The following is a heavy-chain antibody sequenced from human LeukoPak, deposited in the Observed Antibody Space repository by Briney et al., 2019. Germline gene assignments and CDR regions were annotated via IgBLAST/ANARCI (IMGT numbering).Heavy chain of an antibody. V-gene: IGHV1-18*01. CDR1: GYTFSSYG. Sequence: ASVKVSCKASGYTFSSYGINWVRQAPGQGLEWMGWISTYSGDTNYAQTFQGRVTLTTDTSTSTAHMELRSLRSDDTAVYYCARSNFYGDAFDIWGQGTLVSVS. CDR2: ISTYSGDT. CDR3: ARSNFYGDAFDI. J-gene: IGHJ3*02. D-gene: IGHD4-11*01.